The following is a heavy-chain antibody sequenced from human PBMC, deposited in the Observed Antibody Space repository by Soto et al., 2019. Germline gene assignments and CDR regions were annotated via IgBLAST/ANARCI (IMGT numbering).Heavy chain of an antibody. CDR3: ARDWSYSSSLRVTRDYYYYYGMDV. D-gene: IGHD6-6*01. V-gene: IGHV3-33*01. CDR1: GFTFSSYG. J-gene: IGHJ6*02. CDR2: IWYDGSNK. Sequence: GGSLRLSCAASGFTFSSYGMHWVRQAPGKGLEWVAVIWYDGSNKYYADSVKGRFTISRDNSKNTLYLQMNSLRAEDTAVYYCARDWSYSSSLRVTRDYYYYYGMDVWGQGTTVTVSS.